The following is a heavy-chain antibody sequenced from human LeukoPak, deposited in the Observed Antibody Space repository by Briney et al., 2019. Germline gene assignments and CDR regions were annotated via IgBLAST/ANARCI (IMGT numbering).Heavy chain of an antibody. CDR3: AKDRPWELHPYYYMDV. D-gene: IGHD1-26*01. V-gene: IGHV3-73*01. CDR2: IRSKANSYAT. Sequence: PGGSLRLSCAASGFTFSGSAMHWVRQASGKGLEWVGRIRSKANSYATAYAASVKGRFTISRDDSKNTAYLQMNSLKTEDTAVYYCAKDRPWELHPYYYMDVWGKGTTVTVSS. J-gene: IGHJ6*03. CDR1: GFTFSGSA.